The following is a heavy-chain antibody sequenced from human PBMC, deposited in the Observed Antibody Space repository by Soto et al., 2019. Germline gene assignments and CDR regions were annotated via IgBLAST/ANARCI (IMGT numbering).Heavy chain of an antibody. CDR3: ARDLAAGTCDY. CDR1: GYTFNSYA. V-gene: IGHV1-18*01. D-gene: IGHD6-13*01. CDR2: ISAYNGNT. Sequence: QVQLVQSGAEVKKPGASVKVSCKASGYTFNSYAISWVRQAPGQGLEWMGWISAYNGNTNYAQMLQGRVTMTTDTSTSPAYMELRSLSSDDTAVYYCARDLAAGTCDYWGQGTLVTVSS. J-gene: IGHJ4*02.